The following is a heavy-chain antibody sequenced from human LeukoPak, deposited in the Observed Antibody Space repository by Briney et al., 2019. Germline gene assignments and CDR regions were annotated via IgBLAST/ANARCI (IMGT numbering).Heavy chain of an antibody. Sequence: ASVKVSCKAYGYTFTNYGSNWVRQAPGQGLEWMGCISAYNGNTNYAQKLQGRVTMTTDTSTSTAYMELRSLRSDDTAVYYCAREEEDSSSLSSPNWFDPWGQGTLVTVSS. CDR1: GYTFTNYG. J-gene: IGHJ5*02. V-gene: IGHV1-18*01. D-gene: IGHD6-13*01. CDR2: ISAYNGNT. CDR3: AREEEDSSSLSSPNWFDP.